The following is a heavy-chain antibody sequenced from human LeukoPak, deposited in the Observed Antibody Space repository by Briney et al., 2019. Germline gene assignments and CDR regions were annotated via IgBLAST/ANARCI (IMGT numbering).Heavy chain of an antibody. V-gene: IGHV3-33*01. CDR2: IWYDGSNK. D-gene: IGHD6-13*01. J-gene: IGHJ6*02. Sequence: GGSLRLSCAASGFTFSSYGMHWVRQAPGKGLEWVAVIWYDGSNKYYADSVKGRFTISRDNSKNTLYLQMNSLKASDTAMYYCARHFGIAAVYGMDVWGQGTTVTVSS. CDR3: ARHFGIAAVYGMDV. CDR1: GFTFSSYG.